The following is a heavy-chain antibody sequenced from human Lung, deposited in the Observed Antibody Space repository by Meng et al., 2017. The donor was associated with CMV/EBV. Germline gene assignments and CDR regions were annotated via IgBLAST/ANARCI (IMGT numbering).Heavy chain of an antibody. V-gene: IGHV3-21*01. CDR3: ARGQVQCSTINCHDYRFSGMDV. CDR1: GFTFSSYR. Sequence: GGSLRLXCTASGFTFSSYRMNWGRKAPGKGLEWVSSIISSSSYIYYADSVKGRFTISRDNAKNSLYLQMNSLRAEDTAVYYCARGQVQCSTINCHDYRFSGMDVWXRGAXVTVSS. D-gene: IGHD2/OR15-2a*01. CDR2: IISSSSYI. J-gene: IGHJ6*02.